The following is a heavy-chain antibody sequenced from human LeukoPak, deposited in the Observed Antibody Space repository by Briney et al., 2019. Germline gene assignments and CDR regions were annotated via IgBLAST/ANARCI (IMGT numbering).Heavy chain of an antibody. J-gene: IGHJ6*02. V-gene: IGHV3-9*01. CDR2: ISWNSGSI. D-gene: IGHD3-10*01. CDR1: GFTFDDYA. Sequence: PGGSLRLSCAASGFTFDDYAMHWVRQAPGKGLEWVSGISWNSGSIGYADSVKGRFTISRDNAKNSLYLQMNSLRAEDTALYYCAKDLRFGGPEPYYGMDVWGQGTTVTVSS. CDR3: AKDLRFGGPEPYYGMDV.